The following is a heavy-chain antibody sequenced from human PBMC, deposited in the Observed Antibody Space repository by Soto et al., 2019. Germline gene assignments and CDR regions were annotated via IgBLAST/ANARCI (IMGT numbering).Heavy chain of an antibody. J-gene: IGHJ4*02. CDR3: AKDPYDILPGNHSFHY. Sequence: GSLRLSCAASGFAFSAYAMSWVRQAPGKGLEWVSAISVSGGNTYYADSVKGRFTISRDNSMNTLYLQMNSLRAEDTAVYYCAKDPYDILPGNHSFHYWGQGTLVTVSS. V-gene: IGHV3-23*01. CDR2: ISVSGGNT. D-gene: IGHD3-9*01. CDR1: GFAFSAYA.